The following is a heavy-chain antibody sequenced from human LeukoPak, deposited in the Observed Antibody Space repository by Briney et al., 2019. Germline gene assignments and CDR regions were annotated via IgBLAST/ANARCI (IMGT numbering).Heavy chain of an antibody. CDR2: IYYSGST. CDR1: GGSISSGDYY. Sequence: SETLSLTCTVSGGSISSGDYYWSWIRQPPGKGLEWIGYIYYSGSTYYNPSLKSRVTISVDTSKNQFSLKLSSVTAADTAVYYCGREEWELHWFDPWGQGTLVTVSS. J-gene: IGHJ5*02. D-gene: IGHD1-26*01. V-gene: IGHV4-30-4*01. CDR3: GREEWELHWFDP.